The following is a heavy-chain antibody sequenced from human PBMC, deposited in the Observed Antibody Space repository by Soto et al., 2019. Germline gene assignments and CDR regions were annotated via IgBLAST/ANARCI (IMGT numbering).Heavy chain of an antibody. V-gene: IGHV3-33*01. J-gene: IGHJ6*02. CDR1: GFTFSTFG. Sequence: QVQLVESGGGVVQPGRSLRLSCAASGFTFSTFGIHWVRQAPGKGLEWVADIWYDGNTKYYADSVKGRFIISRDNSKNALHLQMNSLRVEDTAVYYCARGRPPHYHYGMDVWGQGTTVIVSS. D-gene: IGHD6-25*01. CDR3: ARGRPPHYHYGMDV. CDR2: IWYDGNTK.